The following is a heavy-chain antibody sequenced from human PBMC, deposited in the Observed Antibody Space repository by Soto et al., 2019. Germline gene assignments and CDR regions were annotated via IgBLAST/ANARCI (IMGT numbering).Heavy chain of an antibody. CDR2: IRSKANSYAT. CDR3: TLEWSHY. CDR1: GXTFSGSS. Sequence: GSLRLSCAASGXTFSGSSMHWVRQASGKGLEWVGRIRSKANSYATAYAASVKGRFTISRDDSKNTAYLKMNSLKTEDTAVYYCTLEWSHYWGQGTLGTVSS. D-gene: IGHD3-3*01. J-gene: IGHJ4*02. V-gene: IGHV3-73*01.